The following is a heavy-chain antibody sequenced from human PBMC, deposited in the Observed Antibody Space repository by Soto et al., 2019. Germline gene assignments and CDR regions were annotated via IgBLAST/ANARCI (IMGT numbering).Heavy chain of an antibody. J-gene: IGHJ4*02. CDR1: GFTFSSYS. Sequence: PGGSLRLSCAASGFTFSSYSMNWVRQAPGKGLEWVSYISSSSSTIYYADSVKGRFTISRDNAKNSLYLQMNSLRDEDTAVYYCARFNPPPTDYDILTGLPGHRDGYNQIDYWGQGTLVTSPQ. D-gene: IGHD3-9*01. CDR3: ARFNPPPTDYDILTGLPGHRDGYNQIDY. V-gene: IGHV3-48*02. CDR2: ISSSSSTI.